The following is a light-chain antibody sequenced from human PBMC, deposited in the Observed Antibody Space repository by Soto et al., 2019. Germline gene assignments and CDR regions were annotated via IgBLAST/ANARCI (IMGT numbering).Light chain of an antibody. CDR2: GAS. CDR1: PGVSNT. J-gene: IGKJ4*01. Sequence: EIVMTQSPATVSLSPGERATLSCRASPGVSNTLAWYQQRPGQAPRLLIYGASIRAPGIPARFSGGGSGTEFTLTITSLQSEDFAVYYCQKYNSAPLTFGGGTKVEIK. V-gene: IGKV3-15*01. CDR3: QKYNSAPLT.